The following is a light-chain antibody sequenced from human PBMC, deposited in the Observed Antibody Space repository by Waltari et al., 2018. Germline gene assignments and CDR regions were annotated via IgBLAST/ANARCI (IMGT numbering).Light chain of an antibody. V-gene: IGLV1-40*01. J-gene: IGLJ3*02. Sequence: QSVLTQPPSMSGAPGQKVTIPCTGGSSNFGAGYDVHWYQQFPGSAPKLLLFGNTNRPSGVPGRFAGSRSGTSASLAIAGLQSEDEAVYYCQSYDSSLSASVFGGGTTLTVL. CDR3: QSYDSSLSASV. CDR2: GNT. CDR1: SSNFGAGYD.